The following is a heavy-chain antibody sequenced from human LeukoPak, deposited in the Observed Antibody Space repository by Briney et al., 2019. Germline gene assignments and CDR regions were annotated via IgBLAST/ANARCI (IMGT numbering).Heavy chain of an antibody. Sequence: SETLSLTCAVYGGSFSGYYWSWIRQPPGKGLEWIGEINHSGSTNYNPSLKSRVTISVDTSKNQFSLKLSSATAADTAVEYSTRQATVRGVINYWGQGNLFTVSS. D-gene: IGHD3-10*01. V-gene: IGHV4-34*01. CDR2: INHSGST. CDR1: GGSFSGYY. J-gene: IGHJ4*02. CDR3: TRQATVRGVINY.